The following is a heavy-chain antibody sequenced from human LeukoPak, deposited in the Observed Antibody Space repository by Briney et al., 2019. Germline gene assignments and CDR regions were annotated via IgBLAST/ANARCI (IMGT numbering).Heavy chain of an antibody. Sequence: SETLSLTCTVSGGSISSYYWSWIWQPAGKGLEWIGYIYYGGSTNYNPSLKSRVTMSVDTSKNQFSLKLNSVTAADTAVYYCARDYDVLTAYPPTQLFDPWGQGTLVTVSS. CDR3: ARDYDVLTAYPPTQLFDP. D-gene: IGHD3-9*01. J-gene: IGHJ5*02. V-gene: IGHV4-59*12. CDR2: IYYGGST. CDR1: GGSISSYY.